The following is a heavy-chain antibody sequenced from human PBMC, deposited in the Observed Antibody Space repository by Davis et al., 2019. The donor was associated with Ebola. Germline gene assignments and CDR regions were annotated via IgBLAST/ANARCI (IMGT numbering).Heavy chain of an antibody. CDR1: GYSFTSYW. CDR3: ARLDEVGATKYYYGMDV. Sequence: GGSLRLSCKGSGYSFTSYWIGWVRQMPGKGLEWMGIIYPGDSDTRYSPSFQGQVTISADKSISTAYLQWSSLKASDTAMYYCARLDEVGATKYYYGMDVWGQGTTVTVSS. V-gene: IGHV5-51*01. J-gene: IGHJ6*02. CDR2: IYPGDSDT. D-gene: IGHD1-26*01.